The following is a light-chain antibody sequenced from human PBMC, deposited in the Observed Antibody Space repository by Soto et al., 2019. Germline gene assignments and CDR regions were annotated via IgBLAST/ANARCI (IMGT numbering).Light chain of an antibody. CDR2: AAS. V-gene: IGKV1-39*01. J-gene: IGKJ1*01. CDR3: QQSYSTPRT. CDR1: QTIINY. Sequence: DIQMTQSPSPLSASVGDRVTITCRASQTIINYLNWYQQKPGKAPKLLIYAASTLQSGVPSRFSGSGSGTDFTLSIGSLQPEDFATYYCQQSYSTPRTFGQGTKVEIK.